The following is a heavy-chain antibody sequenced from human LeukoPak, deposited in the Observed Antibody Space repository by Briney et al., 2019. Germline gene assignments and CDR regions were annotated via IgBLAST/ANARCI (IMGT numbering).Heavy chain of an antibody. Sequence: GGSLRLSCAASGFTFSSYWMHWARQTPGKGLMWVSRIKTDGSSTTYADSVKGRFTISRDNAKNTLYLQMNSLRVEDTAVYYCARVLDNSSSRYQSLKYWGQGTLVTVSS. CDR1: GFTFSSYW. CDR3: ARVLDNSSSRYQSLKY. V-gene: IGHV3-74*03. CDR2: IKTDGSST. J-gene: IGHJ4*02. D-gene: IGHD2/OR15-2a*01.